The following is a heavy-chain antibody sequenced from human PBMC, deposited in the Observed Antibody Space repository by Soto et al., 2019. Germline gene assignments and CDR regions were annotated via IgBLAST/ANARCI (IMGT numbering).Heavy chain of an antibody. J-gene: IGHJ4*02. D-gene: IGHD6-13*01. CDR3: AKPAFDSSSSDPFFDY. CDR1: GFTFSSYA. Sequence: PGGSLRLSCAASGFTFSSYAMHWVRQAPGKGLEWVAVISYDGSNKYYADSVKGRFTISRDNSKNTLYLQMNSLRAEDTAVYYCAKPAFDSSSSDPFFDYWGQGTLVTVSS. V-gene: IGHV3-30-3*02. CDR2: ISYDGSNK.